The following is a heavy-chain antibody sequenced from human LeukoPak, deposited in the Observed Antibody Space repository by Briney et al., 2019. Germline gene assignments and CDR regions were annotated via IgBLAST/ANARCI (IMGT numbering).Heavy chain of an antibody. V-gene: IGHV4-59*11. CDR1: GGSISGHY. CDR3: ARGESADGGSFYLGY. D-gene: IGHD1-26*01. CDR2: IYYSGST. J-gene: IGHJ4*02. Sequence: SETLSLTCTVSGGSISGHYWTWIRQPPEKGLEWIGFIYYSGSTNYNPSLKSRVAISVDTSKNQFSLRLSSVTAADTAVYYCARGESADGGSFYLGYWGQGTLVTVSS.